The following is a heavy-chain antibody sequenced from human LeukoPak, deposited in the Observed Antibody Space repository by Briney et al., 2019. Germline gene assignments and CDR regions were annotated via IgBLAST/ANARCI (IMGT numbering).Heavy chain of an antibody. Sequence: GESLKISCKGSEYSFTNYWIGWVRQTPGKGLEWMGVIYPGDSSTRYSPSFQGQVTISADKSITTAYLQWSSLKASDTAMYYCARRRTRPEAFDPWGQGTMVTVSS. CDR2: IYPGDSST. CDR3: ARRRTRPEAFDP. D-gene: IGHD1-14*01. V-gene: IGHV5-51*01. J-gene: IGHJ3*01. CDR1: EYSFTNYW.